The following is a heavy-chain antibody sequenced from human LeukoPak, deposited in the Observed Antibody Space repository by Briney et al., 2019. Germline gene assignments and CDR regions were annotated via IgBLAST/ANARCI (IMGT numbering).Heavy chain of an antibody. V-gene: IGHV1-69*05. D-gene: IGHD6-25*01. CDR3: ARVSQGRRAFDI. Sequence: SVKVSCKASGGTFSSYAISWVRQAPGQGLEWMGGIIPIFGTANYAQKFQGRVTITTDESTSTAYMELSSLRSDDTAVYYCARVSQGRRAFDIWGQGTMVTVSS. J-gene: IGHJ3*02. CDR2: IIPIFGTA. CDR1: GGTFSSYA.